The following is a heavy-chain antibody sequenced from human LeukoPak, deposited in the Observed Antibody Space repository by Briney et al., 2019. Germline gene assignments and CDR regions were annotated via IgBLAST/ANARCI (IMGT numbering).Heavy chain of an antibody. J-gene: IGHJ6*04. V-gene: IGHV4-59*01. Sequence: PSETLSLTCSVSGGSINSYYWTWIRQPPGKGLEWIGYIYYSGSTNYNPSLKSRVTISVDTSKNQFSLKLSSVTAADTAVYYCARDPQSYTGYYGMDVWGKGITVTVSS. CDR3: ARDPQSYTGYYGMDV. CDR2: IYYSGST. CDR1: GGSINSYY. D-gene: IGHD2-2*02.